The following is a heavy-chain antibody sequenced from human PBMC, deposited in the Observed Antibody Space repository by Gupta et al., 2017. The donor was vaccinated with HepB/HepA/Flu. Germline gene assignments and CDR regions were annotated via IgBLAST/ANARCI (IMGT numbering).Heavy chain of an antibody. CDR1: GSPFTGHY. CDR3: ARDLRSGGDYGPWFEP. Sequence: QVQLGPSWPEVKKPGASVQVSGNPSGSPFTGHYMHLLRQAPGQGLEWMGWINPNCGGTSYAQKLQGRVTMTRDTYISTAYMELSRLRSDDTAVYYCARDLRSGGDYGPWFEPWGQGTLVTGSS. D-gene: IGHD4-17*01. CDR2: INPNCGGT. V-gene: IGHV1-2*02. J-gene: IGHJ5*02.